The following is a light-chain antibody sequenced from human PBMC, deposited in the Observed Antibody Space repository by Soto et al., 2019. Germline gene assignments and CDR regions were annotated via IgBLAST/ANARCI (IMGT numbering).Light chain of an antibody. Sequence: IVLTQSPGTLSLSQGERATLSCRASQSVSSSYLAWYQQKPGQAPRLLIYGASSRATGIPDRFSGSGSGTDFTLTISRLEPEDFAVYYCQQYGSSLRTFGQGTKVDI. CDR1: QSVSSSY. CDR2: GAS. V-gene: IGKV3-20*01. CDR3: QQYGSSLRT. J-gene: IGKJ1*01.